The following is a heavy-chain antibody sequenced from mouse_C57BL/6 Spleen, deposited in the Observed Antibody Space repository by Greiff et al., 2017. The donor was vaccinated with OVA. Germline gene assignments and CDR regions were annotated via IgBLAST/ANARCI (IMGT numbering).Heavy chain of an antibody. D-gene: IGHD2-12*01. Sequence: ESGPGMVKPSQSLSLTCTVTGYSITSGYDWHWIRHFPGNKLEWMGYISYSGSTNYNPSLKSRISITHDTSKNHFFLKLNSVTTEDTATYYCARDNYYSVYWYFDVWGTGTTVTVSS. CDR2: ISYSGST. CDR3: ARDNYYSVYWYFDV. CDR1: GYSITSGYD. V-gene: IGHV3-1*01. J-gene: IGHJ1*03.